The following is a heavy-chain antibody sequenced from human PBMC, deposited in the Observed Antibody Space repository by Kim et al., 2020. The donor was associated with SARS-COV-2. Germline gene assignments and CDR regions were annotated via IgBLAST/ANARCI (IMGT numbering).Heavy chain of an antibody. CDR3: ATLSGYDGFDY. J-gene: IGHJ4*02. CDR2: T. Sequence: TYYTPALKSRVTISVDTSKNQFSLKLSSVTAADTAVYYCATLSGYDGFDYWGQGTLVTVSS. V-gene: IGHV4-39*01. D-gene: IGHD5-12*01.